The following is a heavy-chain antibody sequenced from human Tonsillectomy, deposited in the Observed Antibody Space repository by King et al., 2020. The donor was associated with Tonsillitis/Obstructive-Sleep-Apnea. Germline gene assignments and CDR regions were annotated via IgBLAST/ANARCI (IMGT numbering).Heavy chain of an antibody. CDR2: TYYRSKWYN. Sequence: VQLPQSGPGLVKPSQTLSLTCAISGDSVSSNSAAWNWIRKSPSRGLEWLGRTYYRSKWYNDYAVSVKSRITINPDTSKNQFSLQLNSVAPEDTAVYYCARDISGWYLSGYYYGMDVWGQGTTVTVSS. CDR1: GDSVSSNSAA. CDR3: ARDISGWYLSGYYYGMDV. J-gene: IGHJ6*02. V-gene: IGHV6-1*01. D-gene: IGHD6-19*01.